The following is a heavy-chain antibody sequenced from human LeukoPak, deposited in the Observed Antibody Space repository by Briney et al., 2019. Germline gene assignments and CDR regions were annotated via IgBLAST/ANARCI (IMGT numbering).Heavy chain of an antibody. CDR1: GGSISRSSYY. CDR2: IYYSGST. D-gene: IGHD6-13*01. V-gene: IGHV4-39*01. J-gene: IGHJ4*02. CDR3: ARQPLMAAAGTPLDY. Sequence: PSETLSLTCTVSGGSISRSSYYWGWIRQPPGKGLEWIGSIYYSGSTYYNPSLKSRVTISVDTSKNQFSLKLSSVTAADTAVYYCARQPLMAAAGTPLDYWGQGTLVTVSS.